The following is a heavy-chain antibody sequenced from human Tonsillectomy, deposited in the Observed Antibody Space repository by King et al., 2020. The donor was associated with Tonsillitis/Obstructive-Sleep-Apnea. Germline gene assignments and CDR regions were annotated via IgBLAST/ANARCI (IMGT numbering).Heavy chain of an antibody. CDR2: ISGSGDST. J-gene: IGHJ4*02. Sequence: VQLVESGGGLVQPGKSLRLSCAASGFTFSSYAMSWVRQAPGKGLEWVSTISGSGDSTYYADSVKGRFTISRDNSKNTLFLQMNSLRADDTALYYCAKLNGIEVVPAAIDSGGQGTLVTVSP. CDR3: AKLNGIEVVPAAIDS. V-gene: IGHV3-23*04. CDR1: GFTFSSYA. D-gene: IGHD2-2*01.